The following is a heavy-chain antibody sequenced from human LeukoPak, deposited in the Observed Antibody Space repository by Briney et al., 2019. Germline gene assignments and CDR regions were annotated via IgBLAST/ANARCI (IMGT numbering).Heavy chain of an antibody. CDR1: GFTFSAYS. Sequence: GGSLRLSCAASGFTFSAYSMNWVRQAPGKGRVWVHSISSRSFTIYYADSVKGRFTISRDNAKNSLYLEMNSLRDEDTAVYYCARSVIAVAGYDAFDIWGQGTVVTVSS. D-gene: IGHD6-19*01. J-gene: IGHJ3*02. CDR3: ARSVIAVAGYDAFDI. V-gene: IGHV3-48*02. CDR2: ISSRSFTI.